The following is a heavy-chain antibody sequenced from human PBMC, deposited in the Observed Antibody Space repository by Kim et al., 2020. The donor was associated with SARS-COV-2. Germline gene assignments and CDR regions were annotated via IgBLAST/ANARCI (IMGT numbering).Heavy chain of an antibody. Sequence: SETLSLTCAVSGGSISSRNWWSWVRQPPGKGLEWIGEIYHSGSTNYNPSLKSRVTISVDKSKNQFSLKLSSVTAADTAVYYCARVSRFLEWLSLNYYGMDVWGQGTTVTVSS. V-gene: IGHV4-4*02. CDR2: IYHSGST. CDR1: GGSISSRNW. J-gene: IGHJ6*02. CDR3: ARVSRFLEWLSLNYYGMDV. D-gene: IGHD3-3*01.